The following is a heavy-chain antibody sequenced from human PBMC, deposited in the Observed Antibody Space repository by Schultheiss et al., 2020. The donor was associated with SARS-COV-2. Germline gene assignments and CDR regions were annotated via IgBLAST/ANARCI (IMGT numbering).Heavy chain of an antibody. Sequence: SVKVSCKASGGTSSTYALSWVRQAPGQGLEWMGGIIPILGTPKYAQKFQGRVTIIADKSTSTAYMELSSLRSEDTAVYYCARGGFGEFEDYWGQGTLVTVSS. J-gene: IGHJ4*02. CDR1: GGTSSTYA. CDR3: ARGGFGEFEDY. CDR2: IIPILGTP. D-gene: IGHD3-10*01. V-gene: IGHV1-69*10.